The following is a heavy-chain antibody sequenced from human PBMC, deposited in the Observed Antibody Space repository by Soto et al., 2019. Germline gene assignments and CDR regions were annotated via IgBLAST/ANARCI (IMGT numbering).Heavy chain of an antibody. D-gene: IGHD2-15*01. CDR2: ISGSGGST. CDR1: VFTFSNYG. V-gene: IGHV3-23*01. Sequence: VGSLRLSCASSVFTFSNYGMSCVRHSPGKGLEWVSVISGSGGSTYYADSVKGRFTLSRDNSKNTVYLQMNSLRAEDTAVYYCAKDSPVGVPILRDRHKWGQGT. CDR3: AKDSPVGVPILRDRHK. J-gene: IGHJ1*01.